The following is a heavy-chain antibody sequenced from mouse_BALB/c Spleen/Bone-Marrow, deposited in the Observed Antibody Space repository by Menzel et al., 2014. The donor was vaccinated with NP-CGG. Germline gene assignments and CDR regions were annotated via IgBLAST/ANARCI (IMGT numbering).Heavy chain of an antibody. V-gene: IGHV14-3*02. CDR1: GFNIKDTY. D-gene: IGHD2-4*01. CDR3: ANYDYGWYFDV. J-gene: IGHJ1*01. CDR2: IDPANGNT. Sequence: EVKLQESGAELVKPGASVKLSCTASGFNIKDTYMHWVKPRPEQGLEWIGRIDPANGNTRYDPKFQGKATITADTSSNTAYLQLSSLTSEDTAVYYCANYDYGWYFDVWGAGTTVTVST.